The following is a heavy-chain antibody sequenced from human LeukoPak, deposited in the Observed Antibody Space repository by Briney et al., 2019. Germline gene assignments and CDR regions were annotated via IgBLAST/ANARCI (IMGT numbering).Heavy chain of an antibody. D-gene: IGHD6-25*01. CDR2: INPRGGST. CDR1: GYTSTSYG. Sequence: ASVKVSCKASGYTSTSYGISWMRQAPGQGPEWMGIINPRGGSTDYSQKFQGRITMTSDTSTSTVYMELSSLRSDDTAVYFCARVGSAAATADYWGQGTLVTVSS. CDR3: ARVGSAAATADY. J-gene: IGHJ4*02. V-gene: IGHV1-46*01.